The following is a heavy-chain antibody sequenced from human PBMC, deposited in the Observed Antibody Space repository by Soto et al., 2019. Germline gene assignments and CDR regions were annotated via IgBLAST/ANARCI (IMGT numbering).Heavy chain of an antibody. CDR2: IYYSGST. CDR3: ASGAEAGGGSWFDP. J-gene: IGHJ5*02. V-gene: IGHV4-30-4*01. CDR1: GGSLSSGDYY. D-gene: IGHD6-19*01. Sequence: SEDLSLTCTVSGGSLSSGDYYWSWIRQPPGKGLGWLGYIYYSGSTYYNPSLKSRVTISADTSKNQIALKLSSVTAAETAVYYRASGAEAGGGSWFDPWGQGTLVTV.